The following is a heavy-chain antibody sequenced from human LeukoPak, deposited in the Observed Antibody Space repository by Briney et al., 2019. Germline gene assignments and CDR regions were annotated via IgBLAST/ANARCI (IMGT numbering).Heavy chain of an antibody. CDR1: GDSISSSVYY. CDR2: MYYTGST. V-gene: IGHV4-39*07. J-gene: IGHJ4*02. D-gene: IGHD5-24*01. Sequence: PSETLSLTCTVSGDSISSSVYYWTWIRQTPGKELEWIGTMYYTGSTYYSPSLKSRVTISVDTSMNQFSLKLTSVTAADTAVYYCARGSETLDYWGQGTLVTVSS. CDR3: ARGSETLDY.